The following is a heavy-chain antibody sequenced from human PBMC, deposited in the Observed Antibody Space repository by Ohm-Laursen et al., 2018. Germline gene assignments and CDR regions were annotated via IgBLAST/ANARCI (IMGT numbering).Heavy chain of an antibody. CDR1: GGTFSSYA. Sequence: AASVKVSCKASGGTFSSYAISWVRQAPGQGLEWMGRIIPILGIANYAQKFQGRVTITADKSTSTAYMELSSLRSEDTAVYYCATSSGYGGIKAFDIWGQGTMVTVSS. CDR2: IIPILGIA. CDR3: ATSSGYGGIKAFDI. D-gene: IGHD4-23*01. V-gene: IGHV1-69*04. J-gene: IGHJ3*02.